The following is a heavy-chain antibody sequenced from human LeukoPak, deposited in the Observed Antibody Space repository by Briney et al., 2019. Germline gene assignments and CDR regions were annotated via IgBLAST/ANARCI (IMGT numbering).Heavy chain of an antibody. CDR2: ISGSGGST. V-gene: IGHV3-23*01. J-gene: IGHJ4*02. D-gene: IGHD2-21*01. CDR3: AKDFRKSIVVVNANFDY. Sequence: GGSLRLSCAASGFAFSGYAMSWVRQAPGKWLEWVSAISGSGGSTYYADSVKGRFTISRDNSKNTLYLQMNSLRAEDTAVYYCAKDFRKSIVVVNANFDYWGQGTLVTVSS. CDR1: GFAFSGYA.